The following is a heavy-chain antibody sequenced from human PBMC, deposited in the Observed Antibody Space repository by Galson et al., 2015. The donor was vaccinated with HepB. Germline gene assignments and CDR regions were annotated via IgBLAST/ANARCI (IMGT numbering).Heavy chain of an antibody. CDR3: ARTTVTTDHGIYFDY. V-gene: IGHV3-64*01. D-gene: IGHD4-17*01. J-gene: IGHJ4*02. CDR2: ISSNGGST. Sequence: SLRLSCAASGFTFSSYAMHWVRQAPGKGLEYVSAISSNGGSTYYANSVKGRFTISRDNSKNTLYLQMGSLRAEDMAVYYCARTTVTTDHGIYFDYWGQGTLVTVSS. CDR1: GFTFSSYA.